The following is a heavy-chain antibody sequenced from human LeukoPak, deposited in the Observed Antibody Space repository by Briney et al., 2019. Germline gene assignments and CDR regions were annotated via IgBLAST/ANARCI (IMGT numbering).Heavy chain of an antibody. Sequence: GESLKISCNGSGYXFTSYWISWVRRMPGKGLEWMGKIDPSDSYTNYSPSFQGHVTISADKSISTAYLQWSSLKASDTAMYYCARSPGYYPDWGQGTLVTVSS. CDR3: ARSPGYYPD. J-gene: IGHJ4*02. CDR1: GYXFTSYW. CDR2: IDPSDSYT. D-gene: IGHD3-22*01. V-gene: IGHV5-10-1*01.